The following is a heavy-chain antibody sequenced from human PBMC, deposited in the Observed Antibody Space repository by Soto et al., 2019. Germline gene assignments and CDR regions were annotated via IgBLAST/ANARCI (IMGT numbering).Heavy chain of an antibody. D-gene: IGHD3-22*01. V-gene: IGHV4-59*08. Sequence: SETLSLTCTVSGGSISSHYWSWIRQPPGQGLEWIGYVYYSGSTNYNPSLKSRVTISVDTSKSQFSLRLSSVTAADTAVFFCAGLYPYESSGYHLNYWGQGALVTVSS. CDR3: AGLYPYESSGYHLNY. CDR1: GGSISSHY. CDR2: VYYSGST. J-gene: IGHJ4*02.